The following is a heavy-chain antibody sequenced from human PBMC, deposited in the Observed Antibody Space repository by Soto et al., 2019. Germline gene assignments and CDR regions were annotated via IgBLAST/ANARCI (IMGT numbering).Heavy chain of an antibody. CDR2: IYHSGST. J-gene: IGHJ4*02. CDR3: AAGGGLPRYY. V-gene: IGHV4-30-2*01. Sequence: TLSLTCAVSGGYISGGGYSWSWIRQPPGKGLEWIGYIYHSGSTYYNPSLKSRVTISVDRSKNQFSLKLSSVTAADTAVYYCAAGGGLPRYYWGQGTLVTVSS. D-gene: IGHD5-12*01. CDR1: GGYISGGGYS.